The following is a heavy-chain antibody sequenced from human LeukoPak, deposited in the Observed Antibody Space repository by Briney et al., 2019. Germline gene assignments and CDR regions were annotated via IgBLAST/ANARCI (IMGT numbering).Heavy chain of an antibody. J-gene: IGHJ4*02. CDR3: ARLHCSSTSCHDY. CDR1: GGTFSSYA. D-gene: IGHD2-2*01. CDR2: IIPIFGTA. Sequence: ASVKVSCKASGGTFSSYAISWVRQAPGQGLEWMGGIIPIFGTANYAQKFQGRVTITADESTSTAHMELSSLRSEDTAVYYCARLHCSSTSCHDYWGQGTLVTVSS. V-gene: IGHV1-69*13.